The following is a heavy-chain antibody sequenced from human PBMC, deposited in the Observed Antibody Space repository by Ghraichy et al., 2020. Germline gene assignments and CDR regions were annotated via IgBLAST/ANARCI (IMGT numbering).Heavy chain of an antibody. CDR2: ISSSSSYI. CDR3: ARDGSDFWSGYYQNYYYGMDV. J-gene: IGHJ6*02. V-gene: IGHV3-21*01. Sequence: GESLNISCAASGFTFSSYSMNWVRQAPGKGLEWVSSISSSSSYIYYADSVKGRFTISRDNAKNSLYLQMNSLRAEDTAVYYCARDGSDFWSGYYQNYYYGMDVWGQGTTVTVSS. CDR1: GFTFSSYS. D-gene: IGHD3-3*01.